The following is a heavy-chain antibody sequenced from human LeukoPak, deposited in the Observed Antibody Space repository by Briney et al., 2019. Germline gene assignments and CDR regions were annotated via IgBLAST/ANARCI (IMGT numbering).Heavy chain of an antibody. V-gene: IGHV3-23*01. CDR1: GFTFSNYA. Sequence: PGRSLRLSCAASGFTFSNYAMSWVRQAPGKGLVWVSAISGSGGSTYYADSVKGRFTISRDNSKNTLYLQMNSLRGEDTAVYYCAKGADCSGSSCYSHWFDPWGQGTLVTVSS. CDR2: ISGSGGST. J-gene: IGHJ5*02. D-gene: IGHD2-15*01. CDR3: AKGADCSGSSCYSHWFDP.